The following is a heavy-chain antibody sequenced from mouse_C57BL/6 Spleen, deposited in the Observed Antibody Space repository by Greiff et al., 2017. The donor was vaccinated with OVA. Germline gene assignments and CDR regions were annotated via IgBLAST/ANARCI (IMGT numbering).Heavy chain of an antibody. CDR1: GYTFTDYY. Sequence: EVQLQQSGPVLVKPGASVKMSCKASGYTFTDYYMNWVKQSHGKSLEWIGVINPYNGGTSYNQKFKGKATLTVDKSSSTAYMELNSLTSEDSAVYYCARWSYDWNAMDYWGQGTSVTVSS. J-gene: IGHJ4*01. D-gene: IGHD2-4*01. CDR3: ARWSYDWNAMDY. CDR2: INPYNGGT. V-gene: IGHV1-19*01.